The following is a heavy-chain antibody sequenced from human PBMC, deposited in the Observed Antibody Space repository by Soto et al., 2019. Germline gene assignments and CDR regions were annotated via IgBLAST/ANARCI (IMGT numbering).Heavy chain of an antibody. D-gene: IGHD2-15*01. J-gene: IGHJ5*02. CDR3: AGGNPSVVAATKWFTP. V-gene: IGHV4-31*03. CDR1: GGSISSGGYY. CDR2: IYYSGST. Sequence: SETLSLTCTVSGGSISSGGYYWSWIRQHPGKGLEWIGYIYYSGSTYYNPSLKSRVTISVDTSKNQFSLKLSSVTAADTAVYYGAGGNPSVVAATKWFTPWGQGTLVTFS.